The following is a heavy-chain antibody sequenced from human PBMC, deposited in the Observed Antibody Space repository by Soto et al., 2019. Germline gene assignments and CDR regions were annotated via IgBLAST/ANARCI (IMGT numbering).Heavy chain of an antibody. CDR3: SRSQGSSTSLEIYYYYYYGMDV. V-gene: IGHV1-69*13. J-gene: IGHJ6*02. CDR2: IIPISETT. CDR1: GGTFSSYA. Sequence: ASVKVSCKASGGTFSSYAISWVRQAPGQGLEWMGGIIPISETTNYAQKFQGRVTITADESKSTAYTELSSLRSEDTAVYYCSRSQGSSTSLEIYYYYYYGMDVWGQGTTVTVSS. D-gene: IGHD2-2*01.